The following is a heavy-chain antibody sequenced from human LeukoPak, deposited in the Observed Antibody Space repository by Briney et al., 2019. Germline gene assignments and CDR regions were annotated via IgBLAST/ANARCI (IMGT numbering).Heavy chain of an antibody. CDR1: GGSISSSSYY. Sequence: PSETLSLTCTVSGGSISSSSYYWGWIRQPPGKGLEWIGSIYYSGSTYYNPSLKSRVTISVDTSKNQFSLKLSSVTAADTAVYYCARVIWYSSGWHWLYFDYWGQGTLVTVSS. J-gene: IGHJ4*02. D-gene: IGHD6-25*01. CDR2: IYYSGST. CDR3: ARVIWYSSGWHWLYFDY. V-gene: IGHV4-39*07.